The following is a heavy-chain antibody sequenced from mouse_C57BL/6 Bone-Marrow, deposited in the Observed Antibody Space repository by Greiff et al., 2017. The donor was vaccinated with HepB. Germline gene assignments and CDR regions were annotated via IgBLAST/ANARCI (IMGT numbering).Heavy chain of an antibody. Sequence: EVKLQESGAELVRPGASVKVSCTASGFNFKDDYMHWVKQRPEQGLEWIGWINPENGDTEYASKFKGKATITADTSSNTAYLQLSSLTSEDTAVYYCTTYFVHYYAMDYWGQGTSVTVSS. CDR3: TTYFVHYYAMDY. V-gene: IGHV14-4*01. CDR1: GFNFKDDY. CDR2: INPENGDT. J-gene: IGHJ4*01.